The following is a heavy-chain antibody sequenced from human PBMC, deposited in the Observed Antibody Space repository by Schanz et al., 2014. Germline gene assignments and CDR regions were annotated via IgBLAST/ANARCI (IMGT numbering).Heavy chain of an antibody. J-gene: IGHJ5*02. CDR3: ARDLIAAAESWFDP. D-gene: IGHD6-13*01. V-gene: IGHV3-23*04. CDR2: ISGSGAST. CDR1: GFTFSSYW. Sequence: EVQLVESGGGLVQPGGSLRLSCAASGFTFSSYWMHWVRQVPGKGLEWVSGISGSGASTYYADSVKGRFTISRDNSKNTLYLQLNSLRAEDTAVYYCARDLIAAAESWFDPWGQGTPITVSS.